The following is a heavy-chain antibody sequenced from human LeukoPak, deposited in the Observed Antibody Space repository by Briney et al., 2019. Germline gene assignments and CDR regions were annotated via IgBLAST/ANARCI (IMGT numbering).Heavy chain of an antibody. D-gene: IGHD4-23*01. CDR2: ISSSGSTI. CDR3: ATYLYGGDYGSYYFEY. CDR1: GFTFSSYE. J-gene: IGHJ4*02. Sequence: GGSLRLSCAASGFTFSSYEMNWVRQAPGKGLEWVSYISSSGSTIYYADSVKGRFTISRDNAKNSLSLELNTLRAEDTAVYYCATYLYGGDYGSYYFEYWGQGTLVTVSS. V-gene: IGHV3-48*03.